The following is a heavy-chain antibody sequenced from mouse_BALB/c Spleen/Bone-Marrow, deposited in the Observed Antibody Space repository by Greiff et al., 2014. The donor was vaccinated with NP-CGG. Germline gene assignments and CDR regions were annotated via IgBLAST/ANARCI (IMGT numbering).Heavy chain of an antibody. CDR1: GYTFTSYW. D-gene: IGHD2-10*02. CDR3: ARRGYGYLDY. V-gene: IGHV1S132*01. CDR2: IFPGTVTP. Sequence: VQVVESGAELVKPGASVKLSCRTSGYTFTSYWIQWVKQRPGQGLGWIGEIFPGTVTPYYNEKFKGKATLTIDTSSSTASMQLSSLTSEDSAVYFCARRGYGYLDYWGQGTTLTVSS. J-gene: IGHJ2*01.